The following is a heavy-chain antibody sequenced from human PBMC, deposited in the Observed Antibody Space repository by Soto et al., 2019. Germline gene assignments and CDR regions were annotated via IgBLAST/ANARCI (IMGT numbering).Heavy chain of an antibody. CDR2: INHSGST. CDR3: ARSMITFGGVIHMDY. CDR1: GGSFSGYY. V-gene: IGHV4-34*01. D-gene: IGHD3-16*01. J-gene: IGHJ4*02. Sequence: ASETLSLTCAVYGGSFSGYYWSWIRQPPGKGLEWIGEINHSGSTNYNPSLKSRVTISVDTSKNQFSLKLSSVTAADTAVYYCARSMITFGGVIHMDYWGQGTLVTLSS.